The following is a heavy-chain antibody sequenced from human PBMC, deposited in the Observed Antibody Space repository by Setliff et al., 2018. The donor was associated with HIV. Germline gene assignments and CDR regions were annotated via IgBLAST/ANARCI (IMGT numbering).Heavy chain of an antibody. V-gene: IGHV3-20*04. J-gene: IGHJ4*02. CDR2: INWNGGST. CDR3: ARGPTDGYYDSSGYRLFDY. Sequence: PGGSLRLSCAASGFSVSTYWMNWVRQAPGKGLEWVSGINWNGGSTGYADSVKGRFTISRDNAKNSLYLQMNSLRAEDTAVYYCARGPTDGYYDSSGYRLFDYWGQGTLVTVPQ. CDR1: GFSVSTYW. D-gene: IGHD3-22*01.